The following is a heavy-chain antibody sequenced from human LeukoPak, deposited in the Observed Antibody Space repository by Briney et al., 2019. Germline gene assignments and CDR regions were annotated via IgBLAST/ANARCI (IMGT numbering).Heavy chain of an antibody. CDR3: ARGGSEVPHGY. D-gene: IGHD1-26*01. Sequence: PPGRSLRLSCAASGFTFSSYSIHWVRRAPGKGLEWVAVISSDGSKKYNADSVKGRFTISRDNSKNTVYLQMNNLGTEDTAVYYCARGGSEVPHGYWGQGTLVTVSS. V-gene: IGHV3-30-3*01. CDR2: ISSDGSKK. CDR1: GFTFSSYS. J-gene: IGHJ4*02.